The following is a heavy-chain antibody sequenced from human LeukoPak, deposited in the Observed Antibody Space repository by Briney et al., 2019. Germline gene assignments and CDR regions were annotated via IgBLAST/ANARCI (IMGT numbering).Heavy chain of an antibody. V-gene: IGHV1-69*01. D-gene: IGHD2-2*01. CDR3: ARTGLVVPAASYYYYGMDV. CDR1: GGTFSSYA. Sequence: ASVKVSCKASGGTFSSYAISWVRQAPGQGFEWMGGIIPIFGTANYAQKFQGRVTITADESTSTAYMELSSLRSEDTAVYYCARTGLVVPAASYYYYGMDVWGQGTTVTVSS. J-gene: IGHJ6*02. CDR2: IIPIFGTA.